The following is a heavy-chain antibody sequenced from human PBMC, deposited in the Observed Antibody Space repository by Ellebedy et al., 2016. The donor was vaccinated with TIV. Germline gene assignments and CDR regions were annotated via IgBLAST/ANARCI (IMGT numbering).Heavy chain of an antibody. J-gene: IGHJ4*02. V-gene: IGHV4-31*03. CDR1: GGSISSGGYY. CDR2: IYYSGST. CDR3: ARGRQWLTRGGVDY. Sequence: SETLSLTXTVSGGSISSGGYYWSWIRQHPGKGLEWIGYIYYSGSTYYNPSLKSRVTISVDTSKNQFSLKLSSVTAADTAVYYCARGRQWLTRGGVDYWGQGTLVTVSS. D-gene: IGHD6-19*01.